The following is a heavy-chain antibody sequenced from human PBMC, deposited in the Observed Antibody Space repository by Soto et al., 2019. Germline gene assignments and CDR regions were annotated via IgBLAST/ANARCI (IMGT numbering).Heavy chain of an antibody. V-gene: IGHV1-69*13. Sequence: SVKVSCKASGGTFSSYAISWVRQAPGQGLEWMGGIIPIFGTANYAQKFQGRVTITADESTSTAYMELSSLRSEDTAVYYCARDFSRHNWNHDAFDIWGQGTMVTVS. J-gene: IGHJ3*02. D-gene: IGHD1-20*01. CDR2: IIPIFGTA. CDR1: GGTFSSYA. CDR3: ARDFSRHNWNHDAFDI.